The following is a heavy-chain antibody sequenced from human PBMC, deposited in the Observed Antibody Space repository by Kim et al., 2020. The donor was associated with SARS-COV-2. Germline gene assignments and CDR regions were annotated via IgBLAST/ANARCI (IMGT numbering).Heavy chain of an antibody. Sequence: SETLSLTCTVSGGSISSYYWSWIRQPPGKGLEWIGYIYYSGSTNYNPSLKSRVTISVDTSKNQFSLKLSSVTAADTAVYYCASRGLAGWFDPWGQGTLVTVSS. CDR3: ASRGLAGWFDP. J-gene: IGHJ5*02. CDR2: IYYSGST. D-gene: IGHD6-25*01. V-gene: IGHV4-59*13. CDR1: GGSISSYY.